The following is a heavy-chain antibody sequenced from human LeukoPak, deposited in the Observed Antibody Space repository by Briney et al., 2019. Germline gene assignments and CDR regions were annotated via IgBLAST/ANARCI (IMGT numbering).Heavy chain of an antibody. V-gene: IGHV3-20*04. D-gene: IGHD3-16*01. CDR1: GCTFDDYG. CDR3: ARGMITFGGAIGY. J-gene: IGHJ4*02. Sequence: GGSLRLSCAASGCTFDDYGMSWVRQAPAKGLEWVSGINWNGDSRGYADSVKGRFTITRDNAKNFLYVKMKSLRVEYTASYYCARGMITFGGAIGYWGQGTLVTVSS. CDR2: INWNGDSR.